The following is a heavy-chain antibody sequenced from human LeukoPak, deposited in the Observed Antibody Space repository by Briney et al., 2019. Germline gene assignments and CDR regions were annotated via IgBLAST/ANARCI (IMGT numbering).Heavy chain of an antibody. CDR3: AREDCSSTSCYTVWFDP. CDR2: IIPIFGTA. D-gene: IGHD2-2*02. J-gene: IGHJ5*02. CDR1: GGTFSSYA. Sequence: SVKVSCKASGGTFSSYAISWVRQAPGQGLEWMGRIIPIFGTANYAQKFQGRVTITTDESTSTAYMELSSLRSEDTAVYYCAREDCSSTSCYTVWFDPWGQGTLVTVSS. V-gene: IGHV1-69*05.